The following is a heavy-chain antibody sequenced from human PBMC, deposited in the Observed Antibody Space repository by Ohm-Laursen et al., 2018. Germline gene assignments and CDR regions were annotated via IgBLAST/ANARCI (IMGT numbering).Heavy chain of an antibody. Sequence: SDTLSLTCPVSGGSISSYYWSWIRQPPGKGLEWIGYIYYSGSTNYNPSLKSRVTISVDTSKNQFSLKLSSVTAADTAVYYCARHIGYPTPFDYWGQGTLVTVSS. J-gene: IGHJ4*02. CDR1: GGSISSYY. CDR2: IYYSGST. V-gene: IGHV4-59*08. CDR3: ARHIGYPTPFDY. D-gene: IGHD3-16*02.